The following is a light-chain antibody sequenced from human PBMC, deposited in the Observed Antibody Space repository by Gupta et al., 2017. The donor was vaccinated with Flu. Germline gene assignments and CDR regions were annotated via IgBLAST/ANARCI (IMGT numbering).Light chain of an antibody. CDR3: SAWDSSLNEWV. Sequence: NRNNVGNEGVAWLQQHQRHPPKLLSFRNNRRPSGISERFSALRSGNTASLTITALQAEDEADYYCSAWDSSLNEWVFGGGTKLTVL. CDR2: RNN. V-gene: IGLV10-54*04. CDR1: RNNVGNEG. J-gene: IGLJ3*02.